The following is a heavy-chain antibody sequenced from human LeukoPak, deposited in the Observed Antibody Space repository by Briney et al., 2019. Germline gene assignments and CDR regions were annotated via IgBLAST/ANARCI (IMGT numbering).Heavy chain of an antibody. V-gene: IGHV3-23*01. Sequence: GGSLRLSCAASGFSFSGYAMTWVRQAPGNGLEWVSSISSSGGSTYYADSVKGRFTISRDNSKNTLYLQMNSLRAEDTAIYYCAKDLVTGSLDYWGQGTLVTVSS. J-gene: IGHJ4*02. CDR1: GFSFSGYA. CDR2: ISSSGGST. D-gene: IGHD3-10*01. CDR3: AKDLVTGSLDY.